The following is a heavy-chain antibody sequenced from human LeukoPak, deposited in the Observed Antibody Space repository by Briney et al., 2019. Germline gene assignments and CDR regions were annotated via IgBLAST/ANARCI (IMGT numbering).Heavy chain of an antibody. CDR3: AKVDYYDWYFDL. V-gene: IGHV3-43*02. CDR2: ISENGGRK. CDR1: GVTFDDYA. Sequence: PGGSLRLSCAASGVTFDDYARHWVRQPPGKGLEWVALISENGGRKYYADSVKGRFTISTDNSKNSLYLQMNGLRTEDTALYYCAKVDYYDWYFDLWGRGTLVTVSS. D-gene: IGHD3-22*01. J-gene: IGHJ2*01.